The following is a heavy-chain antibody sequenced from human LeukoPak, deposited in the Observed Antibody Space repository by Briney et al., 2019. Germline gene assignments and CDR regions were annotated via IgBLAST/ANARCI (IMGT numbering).Heavy chain of an antibody. CDR2: ISIDGTIK. J-gene: IGHJ4*02. CDR3: VKAQGSGNGYDFVFDY. CDR1: GFTFNSYD. V-gene: IGHV3-30*18. D-gene: IGHD3/OR15-3a*01. Sequence: GGPLRLSCVGSGFTFNSYDMHWVRQAPGKGLEWVAVISIDGTIKYYADSVKGRFTISRDNSKNTVNLQMNGLRIEDTALYYCVKAQGSGNGYDFVFDYWGQGTLVTVSS.